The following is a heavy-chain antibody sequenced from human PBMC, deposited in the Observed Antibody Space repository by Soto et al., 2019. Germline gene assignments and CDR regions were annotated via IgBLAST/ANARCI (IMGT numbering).Heavy chain of an antibody. D-gene: IGHD1-20*01. CDR3: ARGSITGTPLVPPVRTYDAFDI. CDR1: GGTFSSYA. V-gene: IGHV1-69*13. CDR2: IIPIFGTA. Sequence: ASVKVSCKASGGTFSSYAISWVRQAPGQGLEWMGGIIPIFGTANYAQKFQGRVTITADESTSTAHMELSSLRSEDTAVYYCARGSITGTPLVPPVRTYDAFDIWGQGTMVTVSS. J-gene: IGHJ3*02.